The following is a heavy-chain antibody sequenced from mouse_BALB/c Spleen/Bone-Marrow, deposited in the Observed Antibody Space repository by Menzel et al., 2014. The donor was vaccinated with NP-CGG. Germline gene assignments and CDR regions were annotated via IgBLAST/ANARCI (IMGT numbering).Heavy chain of an antibody. D-gene: IGHD2-4*01. J-gene: IGHJ3*01. CDR1: GFTFSSFG. V-gene: IGHV5-17*02. CDR3: ARNYDFWFGY. Sequence: EVKVEESGGGLVQPGGSRKLSCAASGFTFSSFGMHGVRQAPEKGLEWVAYISSGSRTIYYADTVKGRFTISRDNPKNTLFLQMTSLRSEDTAMYYCARNYDFWFGYWGQGTLVTVSA. CDR2: ISSGSRTI.